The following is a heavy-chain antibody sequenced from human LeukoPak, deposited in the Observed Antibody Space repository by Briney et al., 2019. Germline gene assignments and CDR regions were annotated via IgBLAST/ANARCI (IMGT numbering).Heavy chain of an antibody. CDR3: ARSFSGYRDY. Sequence: GGALRLSCAASGFTFTSYAMSWVRQAPGKGLVWVSRIDTDGSTTNYADSVKGRFTISRDNAKNTVYLQMNSLRAEDTAMYYCARSFSGYRDYWGQGTLVTVSS. D-gene: IGHD3-22*01. J-gene: IGHJ4*02. CDR1: GFTFTSYA. CDR2: IDTDGSTT. V-gene: IGHV3-74*01.